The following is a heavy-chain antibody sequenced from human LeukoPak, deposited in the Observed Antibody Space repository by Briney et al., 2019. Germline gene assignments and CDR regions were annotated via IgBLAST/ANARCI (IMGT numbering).Heavy chain of an antibody. V-gene: IGHV3-20*04. D-gene: IGHD3-3*01. Sequence: GGSLRLSCAASGFTFDDYGMSWVRQVPGKGLDWVSGINWNGGSTGYADSVKGRFTISRDNAKNSLYLQMDSLRVEDTALYYCARGIRFLEWLSGFDYWGQGTLVTVSS. CDR3: ARGIRFLEWLSGFDY. CDR1: GFTFDDYG. J-gene: IGHJ4*02. CDR2: INWNGGST.